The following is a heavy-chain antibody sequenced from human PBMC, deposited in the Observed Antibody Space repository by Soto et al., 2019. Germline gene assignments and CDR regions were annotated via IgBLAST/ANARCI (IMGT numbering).Heavy chain of an antibody. J-gene: IGHJ5*02. V-gene: IGHV4-30-4*01. CDR3: ARLELTGTTLVEVRGFDP. Sequence: PSETLSLTCTVSGGSISSGDYYWSWIRQPPGKGLEWIGYIYYSGSTYYNPSLKSRVTISVDTSKNQFSLKLSSVTAADTAVYYCARLELTGTTLVEVRGFDPWGQGTLVTVSS. D-gene: IGHD1-7*01. CDR2: IYYSGST. CDR1: GGSISSGDYY.